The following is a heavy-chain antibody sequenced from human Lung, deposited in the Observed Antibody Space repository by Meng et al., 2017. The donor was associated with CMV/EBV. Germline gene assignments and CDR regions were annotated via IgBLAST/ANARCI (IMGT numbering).Heavy chain of an antibody. D-gene: IGHD2/OR15-2a*01. Sequence: ASVXVSXKASGYTFSYYDIIWVRQASGQGLEWVGWMNPNRGNTAYAQKFQGRVTMTRDTSTSIAYMELSSLRSGDTAVYYCARGQVQCSTINCHDYRFSGRDVWXQGTXVTVSS. CDR1: GYTFSYYD. J-gene: IGHJ6*02. CDR3: ARGQVQCSTINCHDYRFSGRDV. CDR2: MNPNRGNT. V-gene: IGHV1-8*01.